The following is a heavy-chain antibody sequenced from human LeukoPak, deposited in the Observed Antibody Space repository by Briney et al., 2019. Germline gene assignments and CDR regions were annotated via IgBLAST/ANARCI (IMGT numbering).Heavy chain of an antibody. CDR2: ISAYNGNT. J-gene: IGHJ4*02. CDR3: ARVFLAYYDFWSGYYSIFDY. Sequence: ASVKVSCKASGYTFTSYGISWVRQAPGQGLEWMGWISAYNGNTNYAQKLQGRVTMTTDTSTSTAYMELRSLRSDDTAVYYCARVFLAYYDFWSGYYSIFDYWGQGTLVTVSS. CDR1: GYTFTSYG. D-gene: IGHD3-3*01. V-gene: IGHV1-18*01.